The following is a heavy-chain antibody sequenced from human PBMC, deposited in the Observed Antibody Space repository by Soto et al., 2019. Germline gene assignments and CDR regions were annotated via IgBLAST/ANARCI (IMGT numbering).Heavy chain of an antibody. CDR1: GYRSTTYY. J-gene: IGHJ4*02. CDR3: ARDGNFALRGYSFGFDL. D-gene: IGHD5-18*01. CDR2: MNLDTGGT. V-gene: IGHV1-2*06. Sequence: ASVKVSCKASGYRSTTYYIHWVRQAPGQGLEWMGRMNLDTGGTTYAQKFQGRVTMTRDTSINTAYMEVSSVESDDTAMYYCARDGNFALRGYSFGFDLWGQGTLVTVSS.